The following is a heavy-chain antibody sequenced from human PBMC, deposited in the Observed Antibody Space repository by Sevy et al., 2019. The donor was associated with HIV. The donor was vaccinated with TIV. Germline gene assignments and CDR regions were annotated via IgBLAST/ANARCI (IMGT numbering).Heavy chain of an antibody. CDR3: AREDIVLGEDNYYGMDV. Sequence: GGSLRLSCAASGITVSSNYMSWVRQAPGKVLEWVSVIYSGGRIYYADSVRGRFTVSRDNSKNTLYLQMNSLRAEDTAVYYCAREDIVLGEDNYYGMDVWGQGTTVTVSS. D-gene: IGHD2-15*01. CDR2: IYSGGRI. CDR1: GITVSSNY. V-gene: IGHV3-53*01. J-gene: IGHJ6*02.